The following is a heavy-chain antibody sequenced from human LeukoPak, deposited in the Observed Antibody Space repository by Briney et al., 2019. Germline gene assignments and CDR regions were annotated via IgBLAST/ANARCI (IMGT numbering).Heavy chain of an antibody. D-gene: IGHD3-16*02. V-gene: IGHV1-18*01. CDR1: GYTFTNYG. J-gene: IGHJ5*02. CDR2: ISAFNGDT. Sequence: PLASVKVSCKASGYTFTNYGISWVRQAPGQGPEWLLWISAFNGDTKYAQKFQGRVTMTTDTSTSTLYMEMSSLRAEDTAVYYCARSKDTFGGVIVMGNWFDTWGQGTLVTVSS. CDR3: ARSKDTFGGVIVMGNWFDT.